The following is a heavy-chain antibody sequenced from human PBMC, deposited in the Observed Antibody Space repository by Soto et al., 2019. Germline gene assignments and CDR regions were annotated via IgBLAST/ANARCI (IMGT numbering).Heavy chain of an antibody. D-gene: IGHD3-10*01. Sequence: SETLSLTCTVSGGSISSGDYYWSWIRQPPGKGLEWIGYIYYSGSTYYNPSLKSRVTISVDTSKNQFSLKLSSVTAADTAVYYCARGGAFGLGSYYNEPPYYYYGMDVWGQGTTVTVSS. J-gene: IGHJ6*02. CDR3: ARGGAFGLGSYYNEPPYYYYGMDV. CDR2: IYYSGST. CDR1: GGSISSGDYY. V-gene: IGHV4-30-4*01.